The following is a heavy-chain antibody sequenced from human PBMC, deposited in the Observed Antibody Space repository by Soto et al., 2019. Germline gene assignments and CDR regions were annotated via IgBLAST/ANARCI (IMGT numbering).Heavy chain of an antibody. Sequence: QVQLQQSGPGLVKPSETLSLTCTVSGGSISTYYWSWIWQPPGKGLEWIGYIYYSGSANYNPSLESRVTISVDTSKNQFSLKVSSVTAADTAVYYCARPQYTGSSHDAFDIWGQGTMVTVSS. CDR2: IYYSGSA. CDR1: GGSISTYY. D-gene: IGHD1-26*01. J-gene: IGHJ3*02. CDR3: ARPQYTGSSHDAFDI. V-gene: IGHV4-59*08.